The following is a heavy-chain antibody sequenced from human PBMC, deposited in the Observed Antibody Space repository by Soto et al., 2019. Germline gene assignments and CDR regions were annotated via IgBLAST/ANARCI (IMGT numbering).Heavy chain of an antibody. Sequence: GGSLRLSCAASGFTFSNFGMHWVRQAPGXXLEWVAAVLYDGSNTYYADSVKGRFTISRDNSKNTRYLEMNSLRAEDTAVYHCAKSRDGYSFYYFYGMDVWGQGTTVTVSS. CDR3: AKSRDGYSFYYFYGMDV. D-gene: IGHD4-4*01. V-gene: IGHV3-30*18. CDR1: GFTFSNFG. J-gene: IGHJ6*01. CDR2: VLYDGSNT.